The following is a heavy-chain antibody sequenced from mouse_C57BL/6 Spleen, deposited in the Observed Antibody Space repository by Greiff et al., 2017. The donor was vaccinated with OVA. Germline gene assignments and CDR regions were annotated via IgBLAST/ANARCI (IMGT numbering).Heavy chain of an antibody. V-gene: IGHV10-1*01. CDR1: GFSFNTYA. D-gene: IGHD1-1*01. CDR3: VREDYYGSSYGAY. Sequence: EVKLVESGGGLVQPKGSLKLSCAASGFSFNTYAMNWVRQAPGKGLEWVARIRSKSNNYATYYADSVKDRFTISRDDSESMLYLQMNNLKTEDTAMYYCVREDYYGSSYGAYWGQGTLVTVSA. J-gene: IGHJ3*01. CDR2: IRSKSNNYAT.